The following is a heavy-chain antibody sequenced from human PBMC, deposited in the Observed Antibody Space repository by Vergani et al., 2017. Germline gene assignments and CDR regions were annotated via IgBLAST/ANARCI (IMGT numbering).Heavy chain of an antibody. CDR2: VDPEDGET. V-gene: IGHV1-69-2*01. Sequence: EVQLVQSGAEVKKPGATVKISCKVSGYTFTGFYFHWVQQAPGKGLEWMGLVDPEDGETIYAEKFQGRVTITADTSTDTAYMELSSLRSEDTAVYYCVPRGQVAVTGGYWYFDLWGRGTLVTVSS. CDR1: GYTFTGFY. CDR3: VPRGQVAVTGGYWYFDL. D-gene: IGHD6-19*01. J-gene: IGHJ2*01.